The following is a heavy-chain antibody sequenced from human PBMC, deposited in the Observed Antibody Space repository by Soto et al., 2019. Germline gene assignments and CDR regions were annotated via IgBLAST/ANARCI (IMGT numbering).Heavy chain of an antibody. D-gene: IGHD2-2*01. CDR3: ARAQRAAIYYYYGMDV. CDR2: IIPIFGTA. V-gene: IGHV1-69*13. Sequence: GASVKVSCKASGGTFSSYAISWVRQAPGQGLEWMGGIIPIFGTANYAQKFQGRVTITADESTSTAYMELSSLRSEDTAVYYCARAQRAAIYYYYGMDVWGQGTTVTVSS. J-gene: IGHJ6*02. CDR1: GGTFSSYA.